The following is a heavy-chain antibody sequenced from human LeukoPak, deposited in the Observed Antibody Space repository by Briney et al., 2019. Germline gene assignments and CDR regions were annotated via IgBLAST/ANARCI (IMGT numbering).Heavy chain of an antibody. D-gene: IGHD3-3*01. J-gene: IGHJ6*02. CDR3: ARTISYYYGMDV. CDR2: IYYSGST. CDR1: GGSISSGGYY. V-gene: IGHV4-31*03. Sequence: PSETLSLTCTVSGGSISSGGYYWSWIRQHPGKGLEWIGYIYYSGSTYYNPSLKSRVTISVDTSKNQFSLKLSSVTAADTAVYYCARTISYYYGMDVWGQGTTVTVSS.